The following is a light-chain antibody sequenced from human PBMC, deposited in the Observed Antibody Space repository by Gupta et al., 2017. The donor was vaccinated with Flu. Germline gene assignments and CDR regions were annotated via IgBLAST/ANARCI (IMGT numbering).Light chain of an antibody. CDR1: SGKVGGDSY. J-gene: IGLJ1*01. CDR2: EVS. V-gene: IGLV2-8*01. CDR3: NSYASGDRYV. Sequence: VTNTDNGTSGKVGGDSYVSWYQQHSGKAPNLIIYEVSKRTSGVTDRFSGSKSGNTATLTVTGPQAEDEADYYCNSYASGDRYVFGTGTKVTVL.